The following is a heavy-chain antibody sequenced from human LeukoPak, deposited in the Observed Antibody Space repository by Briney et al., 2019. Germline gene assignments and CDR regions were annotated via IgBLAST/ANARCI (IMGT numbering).Heavy chain of an antibody. CDR3: AREKACSGGSCYIDY. D-gene: IGHD2-15*01. V-gene: IGHV4-34*01. Sequence: SETLSLTCGVYGXSFSSYYWSWIRQPPGKGLEWIVEINHSGSTNYNPSLKSRVTISVDTSKKQFSLNLSSVTAADTAVYYCAREKACSGGSCYIDYWGQGTLVTVSS. CDR1: GXSFSSYY. CDR2: INHSGST. J-gene: IGHJ4*02.